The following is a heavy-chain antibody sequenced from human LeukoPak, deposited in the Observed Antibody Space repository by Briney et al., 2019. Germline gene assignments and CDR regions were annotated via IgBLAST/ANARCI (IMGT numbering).Heavy chain of an antibody. V-gene: IGHV3-7*01. CDR1: GFTFSTFW. Sequence: GGSLRLSCAASGFTFSTFWMNWVRQAPGKGLEWVANIKQDGSEKYYVDSVKGRFTISRDNAKNSLYLQMNSLRVEDTAVYYCARAKTTYYYDTSSGYWGQGTLVTVSS. D-gene: IGHD3-22*01. CDR3: ARAKTTYYYDTSSGY. CDR2: IKQDGSEK. J-gene: IGHJ4*02.